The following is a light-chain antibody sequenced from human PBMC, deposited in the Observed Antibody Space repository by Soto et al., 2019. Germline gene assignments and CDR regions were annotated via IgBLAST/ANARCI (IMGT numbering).Light chain of an antibody. CDR3: CSYAGSSTLV. CDR2: EGS. Sequence: QPASVSGSPGQSITISCTGTSSDVGSYNLVSWYQQHPGKAPKLMICEGSKRPSGVSNRFSGSKSGNTASLTISGLQTEDEANYYCCSYAGSSTLVFGGGTKLTVL. CDR1: SSDVGSYNL. J-gene: IGLJ2*01. V-gene: IGLV2-23*01.